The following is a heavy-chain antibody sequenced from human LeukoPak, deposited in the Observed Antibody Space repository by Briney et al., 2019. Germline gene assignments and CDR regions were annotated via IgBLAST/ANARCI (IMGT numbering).Heavy chain of an antibody. CDR2: IYYSGST. Sequence: SETLSLTCTVSGGSISSGGYYWGWIPQHPGKGLEGIGYIYYSGSTYYNPSLKSRVTISVDTSKNQFSLKMSSVTAADTAVYYCARSKYQLLSQYNWFDPWGQGTLVTVSS. CDR3: ARSKYQLLSQYNWFDP. J-gene: IGHJ5*02. V-gene: IGHV4-31*03. CDR1: GGSISSGGYY. D-gene: IGHD2-2*01.